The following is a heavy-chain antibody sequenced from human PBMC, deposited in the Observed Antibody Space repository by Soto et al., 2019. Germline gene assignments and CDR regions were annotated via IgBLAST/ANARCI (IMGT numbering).Heavy chain of an antibody. D-gene: IGHD3-3*01. CDR2: MDPNSGST. J-gene: IGHJ6*02. CDR1: GYTFTTYD. Sequence: GASVKVSCKASGYTFTTYDINWVRQAPGQGLEWLGWMDPNSGSTGYAQYFQGRITMTRNISRNTAHMELSSLQSEDTAVYYCARERKFDFWRKGLDVWGQGTTVTVSS. CDR3: ARERKFDFWRKGLDV. V-gene: IGHV1-8*01.